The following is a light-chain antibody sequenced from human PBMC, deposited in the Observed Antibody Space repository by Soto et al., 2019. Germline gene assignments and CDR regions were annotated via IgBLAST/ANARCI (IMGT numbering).Light chain of an antibody. CDR3: QQSFSTPRT. CDR1: QYINSY. CDR2: AAS. Sequence: DIKMTQSPSSQSASVGDRVTITCRASQYINSYLNWYQQKPGKAPKLLIYAASSLQSGVPSRFSGSGSETDFTLTISSLQPDDFATYYCQQSFSTPRTFGQGTRLDI. J-gene: IGKJ1*01. V-gene: IGKV1-39*01.